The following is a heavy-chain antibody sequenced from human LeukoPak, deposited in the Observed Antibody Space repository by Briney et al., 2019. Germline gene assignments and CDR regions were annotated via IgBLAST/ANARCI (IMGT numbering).Heavy chain of an antibody. D-gene: IGHD3-22*01. CDR3: ARGAYDSSAYWAFDI. CDR1: GFTLSSYQ. J-gene: IGHJ3*02. V-gene: IGHV3-48*03. Sequence: GGSLRLSCAASGFTLSSYQMNWVRQAPGKGLEWVSYISTSGGTIYYAVSVKGRFTISRDNCKHTVFLQMSRLRAADTAVYHCARGAYDSSAYWAFDIWGQGTMVTVSS. CDR2: ISTSGGTI.